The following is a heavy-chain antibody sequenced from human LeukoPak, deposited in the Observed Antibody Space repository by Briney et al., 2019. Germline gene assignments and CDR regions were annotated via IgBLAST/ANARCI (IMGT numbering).Heavy chain of an antibody. CDR1: GFTFSTYS. Sequence: PGGTLRLSCAASGFTFSTYSMLWVRQAPGKGLEWVSYMSSSGRSIYYADSVKGRFTISRDNAKNSLYLRMDSLGADDTAVYYCGRCYYRSSSIDYWGQGTLVTVSS. CDR2: MSSSGRSI. CDR3: GRCYYRSSSIDY. J-gene: IGHJ4*02. V-gene: IGHV3-48*04. D-gene: IGHD6-13*01.